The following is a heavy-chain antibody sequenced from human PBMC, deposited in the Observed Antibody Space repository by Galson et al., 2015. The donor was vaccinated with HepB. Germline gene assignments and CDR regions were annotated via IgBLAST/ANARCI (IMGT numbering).Heavy chain of an antibody. CDR3: ARRYSSTRGGFDY. CDR2: ISSSSSTI. V-gene: IGHV3-48*04. Sequence: SLRLSCAASGFTFSSYSMNWVRQAPGKGLEWVSYISSSSSTIYYADSVKGRFTISRDNAKNSLYLQMNSLRAEDTAVYYCARRYSSTRGGFDYWGQGTLVTVSS. D-gene: IGHD6-13*01. CDR1: GFTFSSYS. J-gene: IGHJ4*02.